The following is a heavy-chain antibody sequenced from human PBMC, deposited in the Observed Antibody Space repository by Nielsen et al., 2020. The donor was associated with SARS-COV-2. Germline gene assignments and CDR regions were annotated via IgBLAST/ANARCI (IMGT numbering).Heavy chain of an antibody. CDR2: ISGSGGST. CDR3: AKSPYCSGGSCPVY. CDR1: GFTFDDYA. V-gene: IGHV3-23*01. D-gene: IGHD2-15*01. J-gene: IGHJ4*02. Sequence: GESLKISCAASGFTFDDYAMHWVRQAPGKGLEWVSVISGSGGSTYYADSVKGRFTISRDNSKNTLYLQMNSLRAEDTAVYYCAKSPYCSGGSCPVYWGQGTLVTVSS.